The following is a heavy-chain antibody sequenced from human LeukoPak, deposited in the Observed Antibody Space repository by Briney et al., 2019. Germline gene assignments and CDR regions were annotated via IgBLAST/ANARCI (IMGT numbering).Heavy chain of an antibody. Sequence: SETLSLTCAVYGGSFGGYYWSWIRQPPGKGLEWIGEINHSGSTNYNPSLKSRVTISVDTSKNQFSLKLSSVTAADTAVYYCARGRYSKNWFDPWGQGTLVTVSS. D-gene: IGHD6-13*01. CDR3: ARGRYSKNWFDP. CDR2: INHSGST. V-gene: IGHV4-34*01. CDR1: GGSFGGYY. J-gene: IGHJ5*02.